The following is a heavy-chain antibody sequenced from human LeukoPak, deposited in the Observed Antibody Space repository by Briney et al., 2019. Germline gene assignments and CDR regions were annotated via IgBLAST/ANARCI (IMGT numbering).Heavy chain of an antibody. CDR1: GYTFTGYY. J-gene: IGHJ6*02. CDR3: ARLITMVRGVIDGMDV. CDR2: INPNSGGT. Sequence: ASVKVSCTASGYTFTGYYMHWVRQAPGQGLEWMGWINPNSGGTNYAQKFQGRVTMTRDTSISTAYMELSRLRSDDTAVYYCARLITMVRGVIDGMDVWGQGTTVTVSS. D-gene: IGHD3-10*01. V-gene: IGHV1-2*02.